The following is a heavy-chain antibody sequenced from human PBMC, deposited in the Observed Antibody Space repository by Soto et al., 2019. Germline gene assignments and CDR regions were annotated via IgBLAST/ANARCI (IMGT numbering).Heavy chain of an antibody. CDR1: GGTFSRHS. D-gene: IGHD3-16*01. V-gene: IGHV1-69*01. CDR3: ARGWGYETTDYYYAY. CDR2: IIPIFGTA. Sequence: QVQLVQSGAEVRKPGSSAKVSCKASGGTFSRHSVSWVRQAPGQGLEWMGGIIPIFGTANHAQKFQGRVTIIADESTSTVYMELSSLRSEDTAIYYCARGWGYETTDYYYAYWGQGTLVIVSS. J-gene: IGHJ4*02.